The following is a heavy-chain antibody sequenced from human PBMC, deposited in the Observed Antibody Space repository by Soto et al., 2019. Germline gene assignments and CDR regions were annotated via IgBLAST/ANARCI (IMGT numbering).Heavy chain of an antibody. V-gene: IGHV3-30-3*01. CDR1: GFTFSSYT. D-gene: IGHD6-13*01. Sequence: GSLRLSCAASGFTFSSYTMHWVRQAPGKGLEWVAVISYDGSNKYYADSVKGRFTISRDNSKNTLYLQMNSLGAEDTAVYYCARDRSWYVTFDYWGQRTLVTVSS. CDR3: ARDRSWYVTFDY. CDR2: ISYDGSNK. J-gene: IGHJ4*02.